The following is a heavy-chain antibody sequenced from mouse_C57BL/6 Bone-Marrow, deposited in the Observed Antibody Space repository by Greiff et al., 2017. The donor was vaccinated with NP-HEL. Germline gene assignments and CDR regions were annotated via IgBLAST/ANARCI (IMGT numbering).Heavy chain of an antibody. CDR3: AKHSKDYDYFDY. V-gene: IGHV2-9*01. Sequence: QVQLMQSGPGLVAPSQSLSITCTVSGFSFTSYGVDWVRQPPGKGLEWLGVIWDGGSTNYNSALMYSLSISKDNYKSQVFLKMNRLQTDDTAMYYCAKHSKDYDYFDYWGQGTTLTVSS. J-gene: IGHJ2*01. CDR1: GFSFTSYG. CDR2: IWDGGST. D-gene: IGHD2-4*01.